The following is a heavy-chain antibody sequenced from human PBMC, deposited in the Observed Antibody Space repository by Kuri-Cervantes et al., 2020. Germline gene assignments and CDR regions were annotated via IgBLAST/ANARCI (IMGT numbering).Heavy chain of an antibody. CDR3: AREWTTVVNYAFDI. J-gene: IGHJ3*02. Sequence: SETLSLTCTVSGGSISSYYWSWIRQPPGKGLEWIGYIYYSGSTNYNPSLKSRVTISVDTSKNQFSLKLSSVTAADTAVYYCAREWTTVVNYAFDIWGQGTMVTGSS. CDR2: IYYSGST. D-gene: IGHD4-23*01. V-gene: IGHV4-59*01. CDR1: GGSISSYY.